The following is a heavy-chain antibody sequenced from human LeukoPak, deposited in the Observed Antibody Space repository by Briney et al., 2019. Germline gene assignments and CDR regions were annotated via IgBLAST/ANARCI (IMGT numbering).Heavy chain of an antibody. Sequence: SETLSLTCTVSGGSISSNCYYWGWIRQPPGKGLEWIGSVSYSGSTYVNPSLQSRVTISLDTSKIQFSLKLNSLSAADTAVYYCAREGCGTSYGFDCWGPGTLVTVTS. J-gene: IGHJ4*02. CDR1: GGSISSNCYY. CDR3: AREGCGTSYGFDC. V-gene: IGHV4-39*07. CDR2: VSYSGST. D-gene: IGHD1-26*01.